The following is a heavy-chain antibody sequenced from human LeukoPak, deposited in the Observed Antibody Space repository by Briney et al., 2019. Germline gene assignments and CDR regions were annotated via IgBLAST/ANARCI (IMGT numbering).Heavy chain of an antibody. V-gene: IGHV4-4*07. D-gene: IGHD3-16*01. CDR3: ARDMPRENSYAYGFWFDP. J-gene: IGHJ5*02. Sequence: SETLSLTCSVSGVSISTYYWTWIRQPAGKGLEWIGRMYIGGTRNYNPSLKSRVTMSIDTSKNQFSLKLSSVTAADTAVYYCARDMPRENSYAYGFWFDPWGQGTLVTVSS. CDR2: MYIGGTR. CDR1: GVSISTYY.